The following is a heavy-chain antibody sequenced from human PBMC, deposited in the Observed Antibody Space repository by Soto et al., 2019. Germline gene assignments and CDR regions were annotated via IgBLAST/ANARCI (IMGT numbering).Heavy chain of an antibody. J-gene: IGHJ4*02. Sequence: QVQLQQWGAGLLKPSETLSLTCAVYGGSFSGYYWSWIRQPPGKGLEWIGEINHSGSTNYNPSLRSAVTISGDTSKNQFSLKLSSVTAADTAVYYCARGPAPQGYWGQGTLVTVSS. V-gene: IGHV4-34*01. CDR1: GGSFSGYY. CDR3: ARGPAPQGY. CDR2: INHSGST.